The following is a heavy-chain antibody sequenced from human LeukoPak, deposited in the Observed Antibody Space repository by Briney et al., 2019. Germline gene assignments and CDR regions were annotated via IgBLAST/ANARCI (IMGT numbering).Heavy chain of an antibody. J-gene: IGHJ4*02. CDR3: ARRMITFGGVIAN. V-gene: IGHV1-8*01. D-gene: IGHD3-16*02. CDR2: MNPNSGNT. CDR1: GYIFTSYD. Sequence: EASVKVSCKASGYIFTSYDINWVRQATGQGLEWMGWMNPNSGNTGYAQKFQGRVTMTRNTSISTAYMELSSLRSEDTAVYYCARRMITFGGVIANWGQGTLVTVSS.